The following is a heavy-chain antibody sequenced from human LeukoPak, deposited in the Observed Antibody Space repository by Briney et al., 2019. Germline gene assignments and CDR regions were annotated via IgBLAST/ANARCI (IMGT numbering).Heavy chain of an antibody. V-gene: IGHV4-39*01. D-gene: IGHD6-19*01. J-gene: IGHJ6*02. CDR3: AVPSIAVAWSGLPHYYYYGMDV. Sequence: SETLSPTCTVSGGSITSSSYYWGWIRQPPGQGLECIGSIYYSGSTYYNTSLKRRVTISVDTSKNQFSLKLSSVTAADTAVYYCAVPSIAVAWSGLPHYYYYGMDVWGQGTTVTVSS. CDR2: IYYSGST. CDR1: GGSITSSSYY.